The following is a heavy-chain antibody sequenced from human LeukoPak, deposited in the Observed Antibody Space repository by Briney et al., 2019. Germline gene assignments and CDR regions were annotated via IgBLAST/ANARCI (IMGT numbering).Heavy chain of an antibody. Sequence: ASVKVSCKASGYTFTGYYMHWVRQAPGQGLEWVGWINPNSGGTNYAQKFQGRVTMTRDTSISTAYMELSRLRSDDTAVYYCASARGGMATTEPLDYWGQGTLVTVSS. D-gene: IGHD5-24*01. J-gene: IGHJ4*02. CDR3: ASARGGMATTEPLDY. CDR1: GYTFTGYY. V-gene: IGHV1-2*02. CDR2: INPNSGGT.